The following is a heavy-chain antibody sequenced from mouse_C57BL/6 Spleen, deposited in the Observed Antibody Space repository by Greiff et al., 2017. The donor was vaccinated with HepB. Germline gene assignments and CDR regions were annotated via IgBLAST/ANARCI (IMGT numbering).Heavy chain of an antibody. CDR3: ARRGGIYDGYRGYFDY. CDR1: GYTFTDHT. D-gene: IGHD2-3*01. V-gene: IGHV1-78*01. J-gene: IGHJ2*01. CDR2: IYPRDGST. Sequence: VQLQQSDAELVKPGASVKISCKVSGYTFTDHTIHWMKQRPEQGLEWIGYIYPRDGSTKYNEKFKGKATLTADKSSSTAYMQLNSLTSEDSAVYFCARRGGIYDGYRGYFDYWGQGTTLTVSS.